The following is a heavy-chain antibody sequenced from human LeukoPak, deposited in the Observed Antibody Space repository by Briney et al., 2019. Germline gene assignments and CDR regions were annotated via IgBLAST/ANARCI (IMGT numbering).Heavy chain of an antibody. CDR2: ISSSSSYI. CDR3: AKDLFSSYYYGSGSSDDVFDI. V-gene: IGHV3-21*01. J-gene: IGHJ3*02. Sequence: GGSLRLSCAASGFTFSSYSMNWVRQAPGKGLEWVSSISSSSSYIYYADSVKGRFTISRDNAKNSLYLQMNSLRAEDTAVYYRAKDLFSSYYYGSGSSDDVFDIWGQGTMVTVSS. D-gene: IGHD3-10*01. CDR1: GFTFSSYS.